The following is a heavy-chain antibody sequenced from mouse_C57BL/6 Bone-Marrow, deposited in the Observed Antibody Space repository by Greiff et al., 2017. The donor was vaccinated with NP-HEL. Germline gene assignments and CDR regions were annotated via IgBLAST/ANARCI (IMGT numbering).Heavy chain of an antibody. CDR1: GYTFTDYY. D-gene: IGHD2-3*01. V-gene: IGHV1-19*01. CDR2: INPYNGGT. J-gene: IGHJ3*01. Sequence: EVKLQESGPVLVKPGASVKMSCKASGYTFTDYYMNWVKQSHGKSLEWIGVINPYNGGTSYNQKFKGKATLTVDKSSSTAYMELNSLTSEDSAVYYCARSAGLAYDGYYEAWFAYWGQGTLVTVSA. CDR3: ARSAGLAYDGYYEAWFAY.